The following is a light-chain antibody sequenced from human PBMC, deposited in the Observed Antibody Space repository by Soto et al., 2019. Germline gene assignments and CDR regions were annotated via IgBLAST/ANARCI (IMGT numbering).Light chain of an antibody. CDR2: EVT. CDR1: SSDIGTFNL. CDR3: CSYAGSGSFV. J-gene: IGLJ1*01. Sequence: QSALTQPVSVSGSPGQSITISCTGTSSDIGTFNLVSWYQQLPGQVPKLIIFEVTKRPSGLSDRFSGSKSGNTASLTISGLHTVDEAVYWCCSYAGSGSFVFGGGTKVTVL. V-gene: IGLV2-23*02.